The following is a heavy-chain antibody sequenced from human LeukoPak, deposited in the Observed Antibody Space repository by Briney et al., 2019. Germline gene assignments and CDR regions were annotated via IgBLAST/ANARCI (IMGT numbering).Heavy chain of an antibody. Sequence: GRFTISRDNAKNSLYLQMNSLRAEDTAVYYCARDPTGIDAFDIWGQGTMVTVSS. V-gene: IGHV3-11*06. J-gene: IGHJ3*02. CDR3: ARDPTGIDAFDI. D-gene: IGHD2-8*02.